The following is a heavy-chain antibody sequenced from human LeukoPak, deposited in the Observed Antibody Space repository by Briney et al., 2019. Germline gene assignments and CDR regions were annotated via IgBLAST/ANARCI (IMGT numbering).Heavy chain of an antibody. D-gene: IGHD3-22*01. CDR3: ARVGYDSSGRHRYAFDI. CDR1: GYTFTRYG. V-gene: IGHV1-18*01. CDR2: INPNNGNT. J-gene: IGHJ4*02. Sequence: ASVKVSCKASGYTFTRYGISWVRQAPGQGLEWMGWINPNNGNTNYVQKLQGRVTMTTDTSTSTAYMELRSLRSDDTAVYYCARVGYDSSGRHRYAFDIWGQGTLVTVSS.